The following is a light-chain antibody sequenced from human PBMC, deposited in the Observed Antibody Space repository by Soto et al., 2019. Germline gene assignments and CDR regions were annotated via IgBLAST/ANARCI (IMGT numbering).Light chain of an antibody. CDR1: RSDIGAYNF. CDR3: TSWTTSTTMI. CDR2: DVN. Sequence: QSALTQPASVSGSPGQSITISCTGTRSDIGAYNFVSCYQQHPGEVPKLILYDVNVRPSGVSNRFSGSKSGNTASLTISGLQAEDEADYYCTSWTTSTTMIFGGGTKLTVL. V-gene: IGLV2-14*03. J-gene: IGLJ2*01.